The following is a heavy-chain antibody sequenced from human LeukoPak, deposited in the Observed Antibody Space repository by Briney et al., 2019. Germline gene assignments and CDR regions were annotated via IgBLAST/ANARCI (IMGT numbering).Heavy chain of an antibody. CDR2: IIPIFGTA. Sequence: GSPVKVSCKASGGTFSSYAISWVRQAPGQGLEWMGGIIPIFGTANYAQKFQGRVTITADESTSTAYMELSSLRSEDTAVYYCARGLIPAQYFDYWGQGTLVTVSS. CDR1: GGTFSSYA. CDR3: ARGLIPAQYFDY. J-gene: IGHJ4*02. D-gene: IGHD2-2*01. V-gene: IGHV1-69*01.